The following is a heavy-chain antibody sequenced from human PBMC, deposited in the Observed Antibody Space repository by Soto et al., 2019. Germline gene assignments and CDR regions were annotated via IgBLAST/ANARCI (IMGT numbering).Heavy chain of an antibody. Sequence: QVQLVESGGGVVQPGRSLRLSCAASGFIFTTYGLHWVRQAPGKGLEWVAVIWYDGSNQYYADSVKGRFTISRDNSKNILYLEINSVRVEDTAVYYCVKDHCGGDCYSDPYFDYWGQGTVVTVSS. CDR1: GFIFTTYG. D-gene: IGHD2-21*02. CDR3: VKDHCGGDCYSDPYFDY. CDR2: IWYDGSNQ. J-gene: IGHJ4*02. V-gene: IGHV3-33*06.